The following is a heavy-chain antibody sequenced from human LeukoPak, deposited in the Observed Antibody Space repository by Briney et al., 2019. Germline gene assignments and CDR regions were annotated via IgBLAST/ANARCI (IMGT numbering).Heavy chain of an antibody. J-gene: IGHJ4*02. CDR1: GGSISSYY. CDR2: IYTSGST. D-gene: IGHD2-15*01. Sequence: PSETLSLTCTASGGSISSYYWSWIRQPAGEGLEWIGRIYTSGSTNYNHSLKSRFTMSVHKSKNQFSLKLSSVTAADTAVYYCAKFGGMCDSMVVAATRRFDYWGQGTLVTVSS. V-gene: IGHV4-4*07. CDR3: AKFGGMCDSMVVAATRRFDY.